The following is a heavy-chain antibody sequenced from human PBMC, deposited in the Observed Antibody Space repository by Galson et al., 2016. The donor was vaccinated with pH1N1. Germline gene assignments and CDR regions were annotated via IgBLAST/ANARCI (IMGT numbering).Heavy chain of an antibody. J-gene: IGHJ4*02. Sequence: SVKVSCKASGYTFTSYDLNWVRQAPGQGLEWMGRISTFSGSTEYTQKFQGRVTMTTDTSTSTAYMELRSLRSDDTAIYYCARDYKVSLLCRSYWGQGTLVTVSS. D-gene: IGHD2-2*01. CDR3: ARDYKVSLLCRSY. CDR2: ISTFSGST. CDR1: GYTFTSYD. V-gene: IGHV1-18*01.